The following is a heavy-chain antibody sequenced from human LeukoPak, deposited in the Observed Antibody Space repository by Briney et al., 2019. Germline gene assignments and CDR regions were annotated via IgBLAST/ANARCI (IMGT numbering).Heavy chain of an antibody. V-gene: IGHV1-2*02. D-gene: IGHD3-10*01. J-gene: IGHJ5*01. CDR2: INPNSGGT. CDR1: GGTFSSYA. CDR3: ARDGGDPIFYGSGSYWFDS. Sequence: ASVKVSCKASGGTFSSYAISWVRQAPGQGLEWMGWINPNSGGTNYAQSFQGRVTMTRDTSISTAYMELSRLRSDDTAVYYCARDGGDPIFYGSGSYWFDSWGQGTLVTVSS.